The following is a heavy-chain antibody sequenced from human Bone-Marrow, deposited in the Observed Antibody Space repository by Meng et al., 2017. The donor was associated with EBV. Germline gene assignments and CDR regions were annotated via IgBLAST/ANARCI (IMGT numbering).Heavy chain of an antibody. CDR2: MNPNSGNT. D-gene: IGHD6-13*01. J-gene: IGHJ4*02. CDR3: STWASSSRTDY. CDR1: GYTFTSYD. Sequence: QWHLVESGAGVKNPWASVTVSCKASGYTFTSYDINWLRQATGKGLEWIGWMNPNSGNTGYAQMFQGIVTLTRNSSISTAYMTLSSLRSEDTAEYYYSTWASSSRTDYWGQGTLVTVSS. V-gene: IGHV1-8*01.